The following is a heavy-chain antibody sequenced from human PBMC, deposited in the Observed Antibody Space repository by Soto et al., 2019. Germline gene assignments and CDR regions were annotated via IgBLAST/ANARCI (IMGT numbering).Heavy chain of an antibody. CDR1: GGTFGSYT. V-gene: IGHV1-69*08. J-gene: IGHJ6*02. CDR2: IIPILGIA. Sequence: QVQLVQSGAEVKKPGSSVKVSCKASGGTFGSYTISWVRQAPGQGLEWMGRIIPILGIANYAQKFQGRGTITADKSTSTVYMELCSLRSEDTAVYYCARDWRTVTDYYYYGMDVWGQGTTVTVSS. CDR3: ARDWRTVTDYYYYGMDV. D-gene: IGHD4-17*01.